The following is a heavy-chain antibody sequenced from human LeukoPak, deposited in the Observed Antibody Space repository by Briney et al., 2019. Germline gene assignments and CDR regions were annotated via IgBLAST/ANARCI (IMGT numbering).Heavy chain of an antibody. CDR1: GFTFSSYA. CDR2: ISGSGGST. Sequence: GGSLRLSCAASGFTFSSYAMSWVRRAPGKGLEWVSAISGSGGSTYYADSVKGRFTISRDNSKNTLYLQMNSLRAEDTAVYYCAKGFGDYYYYYGMDVWGQGTTVTVSS. CDR3: AKGFGDYYYYYGMDV. D-gene: IGHD3-10*01. V-gene: IGHV3-23*01. J-gene: IGHJ6*02.